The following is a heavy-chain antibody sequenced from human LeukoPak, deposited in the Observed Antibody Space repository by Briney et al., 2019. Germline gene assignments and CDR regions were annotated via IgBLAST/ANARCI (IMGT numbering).Heavy chain of an antibody. CDR2: ISGSGGST. V-gene: IGHV3-23*01. D-gene: IGHD3-22*01. Sequence: GGSLRLSCAASGLTFSSHAMSWVRQAPGKGLGWVSAISGSGGSTYYADSVKGRFTISRDNSKNTLYLQMNSLRAEDTAVYYCAKSYYYDSSGYYPYDAFDIWGQGTLVTVSS. J-gene: IGHJ3*02. CDR1: GLTFSSHA. CDR3: AKSYYYDSSGYYPYDAFDI.